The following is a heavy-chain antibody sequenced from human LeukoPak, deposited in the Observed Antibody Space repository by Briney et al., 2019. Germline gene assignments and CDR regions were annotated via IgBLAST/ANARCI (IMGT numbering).Heavy chain of an antibody. CDR1: GYTFTSYA. Sequence: ASVKVSCKASGYTFTSYAMHWVRQAPGQRLEWMGWINAGNGNTKYSQKFQGRVTITRDTSASTAYMELSSLRSEDTAVYYCARAEVKSSCFDYWGQGTLVTVSS. CDR3: ARAEVKSSCFDY. J-gene: IGHJ4*02. D-gene: IGHD6-6*01. V-gene: IGHV1-3*01. CDR2: INAGNGNT.